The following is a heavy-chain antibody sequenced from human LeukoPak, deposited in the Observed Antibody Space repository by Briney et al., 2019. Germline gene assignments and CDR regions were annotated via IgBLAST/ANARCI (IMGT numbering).Heavy chain of an antibody. CDR1: GYTFTGYY. CDR2: INPNSGGT. Sequence: ASVKVSCKASGYTFTGYYMHWVRQAPGQGLEWMGWINPNSGGTNYAQKFQGRVTMTRDTSISTAYMELSRLRSDDTAVYYCARAKDNGWLRSAVNDAFDIWGQGTMVTVSS. D-gene: IGHD5-12*01. J-gene: IGHJ3*02. CDR3: ARAKDNGWLRSAVNDAFDI. V-gene: IGHV1-2*02.